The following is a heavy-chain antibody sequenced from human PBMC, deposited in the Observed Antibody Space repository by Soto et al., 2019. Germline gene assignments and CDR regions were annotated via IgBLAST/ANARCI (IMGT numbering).Heavy chain of an antibody. J-gene: IGHJ4*02. V-gene: IGHV3-23*01. Sequence: EVQLLESGGGLVQPGGSLRLSCAASGFTFSSYAMSWVRQAPGKGLEWVSAISGSGGSTYYADSVKGRFTISRDNSKNTLYLQMNSLRAEDTAVDYCAKEVWRFLEWLPAYYFDYWGQGTLVTVSS. CDR3: AKEVWRFLEWLPAYYFDY. D-gene: IGHD3-3*01. CDR1: GFTFSSYA. CDR2: ISGSGGST.